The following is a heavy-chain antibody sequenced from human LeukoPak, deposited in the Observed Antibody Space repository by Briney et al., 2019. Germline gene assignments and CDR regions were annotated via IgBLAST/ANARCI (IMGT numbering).Heavy chain of an antibody. CDR3: ARGGAARPDF. CDR2: INSDGGST. D-gene: IGHD6-6*01. V-gene: IGHV3-74*01. Sequence: GGSLRLSCAASGFTFSRHWMHWVRQAPGKGLVWVSRINSDGGSTTYADSVKGRFTISRDNAKNSLYLQMNSLRVEDTAVYYCARGGAARPDFWGQGTLVTVSS. CDR1: GFTFSRHW. J-gene: IGHJ4*02.